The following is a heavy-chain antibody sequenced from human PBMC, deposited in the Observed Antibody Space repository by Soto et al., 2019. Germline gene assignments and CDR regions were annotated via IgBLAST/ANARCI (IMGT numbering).Heavy chain of an antibody. V-gene: IGHV3-53*02. CDR2: IYGTDTT. CDR1: GFSVSANN. Sequence: EVQLVETGGDLIQPGGSLRLSCAASGFSVSANNMNWVRQAPGKGLEWVSFIYGTDTTYYADSVRGRFTVSRDNSKNTVYLQMDSLRSEDTALYHCVRGGFDWGQGTLVTVSS. CDR3: VRGGFD. D-gene: IGHD3-10*01. J-gene: IGHJ4*02.